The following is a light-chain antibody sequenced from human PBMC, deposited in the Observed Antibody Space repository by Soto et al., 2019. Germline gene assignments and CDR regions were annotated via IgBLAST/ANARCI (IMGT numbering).Light chain of an antibody. V-gene: IGKV3-15*01. Sequence: EIVVTQSPATLSLSPGERATLSCRASQSVSSYLAWYQQKPGQAPRLLIYGASTRATGVPARFSGSGSGTEFALTIYSLQSEDFAIYYCQQYSDWPRTFGQGTKVDI. CDR3: QQYSDWPRT. CDR1: QSVSSY. CDR2: GAS. J-gene: IGKJ1*01.